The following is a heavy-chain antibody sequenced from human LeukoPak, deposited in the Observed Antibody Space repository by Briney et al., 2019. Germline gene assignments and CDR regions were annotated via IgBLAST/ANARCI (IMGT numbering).Heavy chain of an antibody. D-gene: IGHD6-19*01. CDR1: GFTFSNYN. V-gene: IGHV3-48*01. Sequence: GGSLRLSCAASGFTFSNYNMNWVRRAPGKGLEWVSYITLSSTTKYYADSVKGRFTISRDNAKNSLYLHMSSLRAEDTAVYYCAKARYSSGWTHDFDSWGQGTLVTVSS. CDR2: ITLSSTTK. J-gene: IGHJ4*02. CDR3: AKARYSSGWTHDFDS.